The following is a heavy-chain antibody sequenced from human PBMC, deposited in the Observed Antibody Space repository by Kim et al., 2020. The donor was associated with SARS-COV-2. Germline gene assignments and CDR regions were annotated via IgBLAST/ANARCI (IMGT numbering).Heavy chain of an antibody. CDR3: AREMGHCGGDCADY. V-gene: IGHV1-2*02. CDR2: INPNSGGT. Sequence: ASVKVSCKASGYTFTGYYMHWVRQAPGQGLEWMGWINPNSGGTNYAQKFQGRVTMTRDTSISTAYMELSRLRSDDTAVYYCAREMGHCGGDCADYWGQGTLVTVSS. D-gene: IGHD2-21*01. J-gene: IGHJ4*02. CDR1: GYTFTGYY.